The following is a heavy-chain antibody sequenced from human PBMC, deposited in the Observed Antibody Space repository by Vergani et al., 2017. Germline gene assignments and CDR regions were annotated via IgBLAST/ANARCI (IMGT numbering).Heavy chain of an antibody. Sequence: QVQLQESGPGLVKPSETLSLTCTVSGDSVISTDYHWGWIRQPPGKGLEWIGSVDYSGSTSYNLSLESRISISFETPKNQFSLRLTSVTAADTAVYYCASKRGACRAAYCHSYDFWGPGTLVGVSS. D-gene: IGHD2-15*01. CDR2: VDYSGST. CDR3: ASKRGACRAAYCHSYDF. J-gene: IGHJ4*02. CDR1: GDSVISTDYH. V-gene: IGHV4-39*01.